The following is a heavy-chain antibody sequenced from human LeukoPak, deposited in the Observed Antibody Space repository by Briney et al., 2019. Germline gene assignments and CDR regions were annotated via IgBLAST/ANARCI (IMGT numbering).Heavy chain of an antibody. V-gene: IGHV3-9*01. Sequence: PGRSLRLSCAASGFTFDDYAMHWVRQAPGEGLEWVSGISWNSGSIGYADSVKGRFTISRDNAKNSLYLQMNSLRAEDTALYYCARASLDSSGYYPSPFFDYWGQGTLVTVSS. D-gene: IGHD3-22*01. CDR3: ARASLDSSGYYPSPFFDY. CDR2: ISWNSGSI. J-gene: IGHJ4*02. CDR1: GFTFDDYA.